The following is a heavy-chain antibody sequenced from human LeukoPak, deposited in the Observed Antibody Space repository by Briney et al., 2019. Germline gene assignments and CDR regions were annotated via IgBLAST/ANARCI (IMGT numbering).Heavy chain of an antibody. D-gene: IGHD6-13*01. J-gene: IGHJ3*02. CDR3: ARESGIAENAFDI. CDR1: GYTFTGYY. CDR2: INPNSGGT. Sequence: ASVKVSCKASGYTFTGYYMHWVRRAPGQGLEWMGWINPNSGGTNYAQKFQGRVTMTRDTSISTAYMELSRLRSDDTAVYYCARESGIAENAFDIWGQGTMVTVSS. V-gene: IGHV1-2*02.